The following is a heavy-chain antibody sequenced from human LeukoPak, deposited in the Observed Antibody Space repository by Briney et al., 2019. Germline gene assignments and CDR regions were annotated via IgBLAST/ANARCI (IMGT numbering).Heavy chain of an antibody. Sequence: GGSLRLSCAASGFTFSSYGMHWVRQAPGKGLEWVTFIRYDGSNKYYADSVKGRFTISRDNSKNTLYLQMNSLRAEDTAVYYCAKDSSVYYYDSRSLDYWGQGTLVTVSS. J-gene: IGHJ4*02. CDR1: GFTFSSYG. CDR2: IRYDGSNK. D-gene: IGHD3-22*01. CDR3: AKDSSVYYYDSRSLDY. V-gene: IGHV3-30*02.